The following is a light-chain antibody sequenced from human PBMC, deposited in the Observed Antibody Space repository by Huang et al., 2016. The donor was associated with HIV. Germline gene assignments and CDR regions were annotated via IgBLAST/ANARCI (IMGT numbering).Light chain of an antibody. CDR3: QQYAKWPPA. J-gene: IGKJ1*01. CDR1: ESVTGT. Sequence: EIVMTQSPATLSVSSGERATLSCRASESVTGTLAWYQQKPGQAPRVLISGASTRASGSPGRVSGSGSGTEFTLTISSLQSEDFAVYYCQQYAKWPPAFGQGTKVEIK. CDR2: GAS. V-gene: IGKV3-15*01.